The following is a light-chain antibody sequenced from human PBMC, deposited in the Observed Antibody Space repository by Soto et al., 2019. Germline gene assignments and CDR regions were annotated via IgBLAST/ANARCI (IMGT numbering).Light chain of an antibody. CDR2: DAS. Sequence: DIQMNQYPATLSASVGDRVTITCRSSQSISSWLARYQQKPGKAPKLLIYDASSLGSGGPSRFSGSGSGTEFTLTISSLQTDDFAIYYCQQYNSYPWTFGEGTKGEIK. CDR3: QQYNSYPWT. V-gene: IGKV1-5*01. J-gene: IGKJ1*01. CDR1: QSISSW.